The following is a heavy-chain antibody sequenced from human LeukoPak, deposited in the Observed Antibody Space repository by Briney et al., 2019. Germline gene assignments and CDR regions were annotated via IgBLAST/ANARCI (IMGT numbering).Heavy chain of an antibody. CDR3: ARSSYYYYYGMDV. CDR2: IKQDGSEK. J-gene: IGHJ6*02. CDR1: GFTFSSYW. V-gene: IGHV3-7*01. Sequence: GGSLRLSCAASGFTFSSYWMSWVRQAPGKGLEWVANIKQDGSEKYHVDSVKGRFTISRDNAKNSLYLQMNSLRAEDTAVYYCARSSYYYYYGMDVWGQGTTVTVSS. D-gene: IGHD6-6*01.